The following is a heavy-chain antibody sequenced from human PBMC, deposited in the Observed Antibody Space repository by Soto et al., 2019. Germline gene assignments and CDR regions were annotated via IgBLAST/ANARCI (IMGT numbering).Heavy chain of an antibody. CDR1: GGSISSYY. CDR2: IYYSGST. CDR3: ASLTGARGYDFWSGSNYYYYMDV. D-gene: IGHD3-3*01. V-gene: IGHV4-59*08. J-gene: IGHJ6*03. Sequence: SETLSLTCTVSGGSISSYYWSWIRQPPGKGLEWIGYIYYSGSTNYNPSLKSRVTISVDTSKNQFSLKLSSVTAADTAVYYCASLTGARGYDFWSGSNYYYYMDVWGKGTTVTVS.